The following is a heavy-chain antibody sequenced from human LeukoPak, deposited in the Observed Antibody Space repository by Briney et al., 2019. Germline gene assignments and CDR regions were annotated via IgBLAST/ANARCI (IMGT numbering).Heavy chain of an antibody. V-gene: IGHV4-39*01. CDR3: ARNYYGSGTYQGYFDY. D-gene: IGHD3-10*01. CDR2: IYYSGST. CDR1: GGSISNSNYY. Sequence: PSETLSLTCTVSGGSISNSNYYWGWIRQPPGKGQEWIGNIYYSGSTYYNPSLRSRVTISVDTSKNQFSLKLSSVTAADTAVYYCARNYYGSGTYQGYFDYWGQGTLVTVSS. J-gene: IGHJ4*02.